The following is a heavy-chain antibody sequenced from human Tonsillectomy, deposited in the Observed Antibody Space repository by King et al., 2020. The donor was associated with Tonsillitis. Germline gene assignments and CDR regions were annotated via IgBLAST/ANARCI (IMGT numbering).Heavy chain of an antibody. J-gene: IGHJ6*02. V-gene: IGHV3-74*03. CDR1: GFTFSSYW. CDR2: INTDGSSI. CDR3: ASARDYYYGMDV. Sequence: VQLVESGGGLVQPGGSLRLSCAASGFTFSSYWMHWARQAPGKGLVWVSRINTDGSSITYADSVKGRFTISRDNAKNTLYLQMNSLRAEDTAVYYCASARDYYYGMDVWGQGTTVTVSS.